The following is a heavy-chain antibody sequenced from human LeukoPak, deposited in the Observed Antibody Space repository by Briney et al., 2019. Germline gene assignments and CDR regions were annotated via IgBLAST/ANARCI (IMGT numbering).Heavy chain of an antibody. Sequence: ASVKVSCKASGYTFTSYGISWVRQAPGQGLEWMGWISAYNGNTNYAQKFQGRVTMTRDTSISTAYMELSRLRSDDTAVYYCARDMPNLYYYDSSAAYFDYWGQGTLVTVSS. V-gene: IGHV1-18*01. CDR2: ISAYNGNT. CDR1: GYTFTSYG. J-gene: IGHJ4*02. D-gene: IGHD3-22*01. CDR3: ARDMPNLYYYDSSAAYFDY.